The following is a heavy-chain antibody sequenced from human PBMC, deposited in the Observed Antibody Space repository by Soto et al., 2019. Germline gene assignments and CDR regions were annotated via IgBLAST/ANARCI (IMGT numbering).Heavy chain of an antibody. CDR2: IWYDGSNK. J-gene: IGHJ6*02. CDR1: GFTFSSYG. V-gene: IGHV3-33*01. Sequence: QVQLVESGGGVVQPGRSLRLSCAASGFTFSSYGMHWVRQAPGKGLEWVAVIWYDGSNKYYADSVKGRFPISRDNSKNTLYLQMNSLRAEDTAVYYCAREGGSSSWYGPYYYGMDVWGQGTTVTVSS. CDR3: AREGGSSSWYGPYYYGMDV. D-gene: IGHD6-13*01.